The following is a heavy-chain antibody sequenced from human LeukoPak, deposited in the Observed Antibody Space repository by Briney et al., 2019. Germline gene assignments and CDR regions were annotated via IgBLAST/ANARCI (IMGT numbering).Heavy chain of an antibody. J-gene: IGHJ4*02. CDR3: ARDPLLWFGEFDY. Sequence: GGSLRLSCAASGFTFSSYAMNWVRQAPGKGLEWVSGIAASTYYADSVKGRFTISRDNSKNTLYLQMNSLRAEDTAVYYCARDPLLWFGEFDYWGQGTLVTVSS. V-gene: IGHV3-23*01. D-gene: IGHD3-10*01. CDR2: IAAST. CDR1: GFTFSSYA.